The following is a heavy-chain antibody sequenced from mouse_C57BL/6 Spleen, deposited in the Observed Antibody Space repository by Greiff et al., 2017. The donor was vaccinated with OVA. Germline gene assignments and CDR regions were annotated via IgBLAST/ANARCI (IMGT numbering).Heavy chain of an antibody. V-gene: IGHV1-61*01. D-gene: IGHD2-4*01. J-gene: IGHJ2*01. CDR2: IYPSDSET. CDR3: ARWDDFRFDY. Sequence: VKLQQPGAELVRPGSSVKLSCKASGYTFTSYWMDWVKQRPGQGLEWIGNIYPSDSETHYNQKFKDKATLTVDKSSSTAYMQLSSLTSEDSAVYYCARWDDFRFDYWGQGTTLTVSS. CDR1: GYTFTSYW.